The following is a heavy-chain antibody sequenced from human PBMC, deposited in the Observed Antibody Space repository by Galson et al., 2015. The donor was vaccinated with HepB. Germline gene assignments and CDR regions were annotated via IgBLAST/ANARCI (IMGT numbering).Heavy chain of an antibody. Sequence: CAISGDSVSSNSAAWIWIRQSPSRGLEWLGRTYYRSKWYNDYAVSVKSRITINPDTSKNQFSLQLNSVTPEDTAVYYCARTNERIAAALFDYWGQGTLVTVSS. CDR3: ARTNERIAAALFDY. V-gene: IGHV6-1*01. J-gene: IGHJ4*02. CDR1: GDSVSSNSAA. CDR2: TYYRSKWYN. D-gene: IGHD6-13*01.